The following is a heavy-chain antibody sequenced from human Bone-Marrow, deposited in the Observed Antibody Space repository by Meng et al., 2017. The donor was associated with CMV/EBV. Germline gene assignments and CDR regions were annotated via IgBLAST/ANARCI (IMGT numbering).Heavy chain of an antibody. J-gene: IGHJ4*02. V-gene: IGHV3-23*01. D-gene: IGHD3-22*01. CDR2: ISGSGGGT. CDR3: AKDPPYYDSSGLQ. Sequence: AAGFSVSSDVMNWVRQAPGKGLGWVSAISGSGGGTCYADSVKGRFTISRDNSKNTLYLQMNSLRAEDTAVYYCAKDPPYYDSSGLQWGQGTLVTVSS. CDR1: GFSVSSDV.